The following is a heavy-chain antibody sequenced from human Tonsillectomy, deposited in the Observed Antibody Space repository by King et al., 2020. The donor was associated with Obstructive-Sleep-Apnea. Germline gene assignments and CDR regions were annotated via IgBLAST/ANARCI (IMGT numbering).Heavy chain of an antibody. Sequence: VQLVESGGDLVQPGGSLRLSCAASGFIVSSNYMSWVRQSPGKGLEWVAVIYIGCSTYYADSVQGRFTISRDNSKNTLLLQMKSLRVEDTAVYYCAIDHLSGTWSPGADYWGQGTLVTVSS. CDR1: GFIVSSNY. J-gene: IGHJ4*02. CDR2: IYIGCST. D-gene: IGHD1-1*01. CDR3: AIDHLSGTWSPGADY. V-gene: IGHV3-66*01.